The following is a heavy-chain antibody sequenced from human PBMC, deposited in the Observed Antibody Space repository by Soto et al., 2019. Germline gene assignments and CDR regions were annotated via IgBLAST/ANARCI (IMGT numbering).Heavy chain of an antibody. CDR2: IYYSGST. CDR1: GASIRSYY. Sequence: ETLSLTCTVSGASIRSYYWSWIRQPPGKVLEWIGYIYYSGSTNYYPSLKSRVTISVDTSKNQFSLKLSSVTAADAAVEYCAGIPYGYSGMDVWGQGTTVTVSS. J-gene: IGHJ6*02. V-gene: IGHV4-59*01. D-gene: IGHD6-25*01. CDR3: AGIPYGYSGMDV.